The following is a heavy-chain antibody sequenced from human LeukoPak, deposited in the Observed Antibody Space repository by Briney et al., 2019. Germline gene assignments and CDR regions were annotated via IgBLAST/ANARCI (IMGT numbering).Heavy chain of an antibody. CDR2: ISGSGGST. V-gene: IGHV3-23*01. Sequence: GGSLRLSCAASGFTFSSYAMSWVRQAPGEGLEWVSAISGSGGSTYYADSVKGRFTVSRDNSKNTLYLQMNSLRAEDTAVYYCAKGTNVAAAVFDYWGQGTLVTVSS. J-gene: IGHJ4*02. D-gene: IGHD6-13*01. CDR3: AKGTNVAAAVFDY. CDR1: GFTFSSYA.